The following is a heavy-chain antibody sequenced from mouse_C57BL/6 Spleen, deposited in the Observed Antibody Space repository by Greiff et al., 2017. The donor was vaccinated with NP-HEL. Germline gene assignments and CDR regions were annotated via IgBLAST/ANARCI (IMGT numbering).Heavy chain of an antibody. CDR3: AREGDDGYPYWYFDV. Sequence: VQLQQSGAELARPGASVKLSCKASGYTFTSYGISWVKQRTGQGLEWIGEIYPRSGNTYYNEKFKGKATLTADKSSSTAYMELRSLTSEDSAVYFCAREGDDGYPYWYFDVWGTGTTVTVSS. CDR2: IYPRSGNT. V-gene: IGHV1-81*01. J-gene: IGHJ1*03. CDR1: GYTFTSYG. D-gene: IGHD2-3*01.